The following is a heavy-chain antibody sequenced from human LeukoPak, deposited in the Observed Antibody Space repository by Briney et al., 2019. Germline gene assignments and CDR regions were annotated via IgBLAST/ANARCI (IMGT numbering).Heavy chain of an antibody. CDR3: VKGRYSNSWYSSDY. V-gene: IGHV3-64D*09. D-gene: IGHD6-13*01. Sequence: GGSLRLSCSASGFTFSSYAMHWVRQAPGKGLEYVSAISSSGGRTYYADSVRGRFTISRDNSKNTLYLQMSSLRTEDTAVYYCVKGRYSNSWYSSDYWGQGTLVTVSS. CDR1: GFTFSSYA. J-gene: IGHJ4*02. CDR2: ISSSGGRT.